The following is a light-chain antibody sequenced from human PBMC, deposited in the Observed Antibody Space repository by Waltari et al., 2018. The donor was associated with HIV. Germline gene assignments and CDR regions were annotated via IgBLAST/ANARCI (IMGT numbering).Light chain of an antibody. Sequence: EKVMTQSPATLSVSPGERATFTCRASQSVNNNLAWYQQKPGQAPRLLIYDASTRATNIPARFSGSGSGTDFTLTISSLQSEDFAVYFCQHYANWPFTFGQGTRLEIK. CDR3: QHYANWPFT. J-gene: IGKJ5*01. CDR2: DAS. CDR1: QSVNNN. V-gene: IGKV3-15*01.